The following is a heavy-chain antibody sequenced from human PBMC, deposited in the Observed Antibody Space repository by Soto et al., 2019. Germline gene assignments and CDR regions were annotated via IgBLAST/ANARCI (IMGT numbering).Heavy chain of an antibody. J-gene: IGHJ5*02. V-gene: IGHV1-46*01. D-gene: IGHD4-17*01. CDR2: INPSDHGT. Sequence: QVQLVQSGAEVKKPGASVKVSCEASGYTFTNYYVHWVRQAPGQGLEWMGIINPSDHGTTYAQKFQGRLTMTRDTSTSTVYMELSSLGSEDTAVYYCVRNGGNSINVFSSWGQGTLVTVSS. CDR1: GYTFTNYY. CDR3: VRNGGNSINVFSS.